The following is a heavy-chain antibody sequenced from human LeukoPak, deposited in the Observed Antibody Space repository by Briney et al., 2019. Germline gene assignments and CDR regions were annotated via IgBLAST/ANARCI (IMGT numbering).Heavy chain of an antibody. D-gene: IGHD3-10*01. J-gene: IGHJ3*02. CDR2: ISGSGGST. V-gene: IGHV3-23*01. Sequence: GRLLRPSCGASGFTFSSYAMSWRRQAPGKGLWWGSAISGSGGSTYNAASVKGRFTISSDNSKNTLDLQMTSLRAEDTAVYYCAKRMPLLWFGELPGTRTDDAFDIWGQGTLVTVSS. CDR1: GFTFSSYA. CDR3: AKRMPLLWFGELPGTRTDDAFDI.